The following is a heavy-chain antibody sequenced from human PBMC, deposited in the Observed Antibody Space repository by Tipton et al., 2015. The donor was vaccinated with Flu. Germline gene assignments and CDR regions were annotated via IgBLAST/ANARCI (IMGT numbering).Heavy chain of an antibody. CDR1: GYSFTSYG. D-gene: IGHD2-2*01. CDR2: ISGYTENR. CDR3: VRDMPQGVVVIPPAKRFDF. Sequence: VQLVQSGAELKKPGASVKVSCKASGYSFTSYGMSWVRQAPGQGLEWMGWISGYTENRNYAQRFQGRITMTTDTSTSTAYMELRSLRSDDTAVYYCVRDMPQGVVVIPPAKRFDFWGQGTLVTVS. V-gene: IGHV1-18*01. J-gene: IGHJ4*02.